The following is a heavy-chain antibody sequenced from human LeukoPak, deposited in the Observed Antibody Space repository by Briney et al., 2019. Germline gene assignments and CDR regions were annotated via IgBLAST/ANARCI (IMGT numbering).Heavy chain of an antibody. D-gene: IGHD2-8*01. V-gene: IGHV4-34*01. J-gene: IGHJ4*02. CDR2: INHSGST. CDR3: ARGYCSHEVCQVFTH. Sequence: SETLSLTCAAYGGSFSGYYWSWIRQPPGKGLEWIGEINHSGSTNYNPSLKSRLTISVDTSKNQFFLNVTSVTAADTALYYCARGYCSHEVCQVFTHWGQGTLVTVSS. CDR1: GGSFSGYY.